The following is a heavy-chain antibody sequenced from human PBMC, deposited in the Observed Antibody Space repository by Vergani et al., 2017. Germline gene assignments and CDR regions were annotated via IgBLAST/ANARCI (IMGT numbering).Heavy chain of an antibody. CDR3: ATFVVVRPELARVFDY. CDR2: IYTSGST. D-gene: IGHD2-21*01. Sequence: QVQLQESGPGLVKPSETLSLTCTVSGGSISSYYWSWIRQPAGKGLEWIGRIYTSGSTNYNPSLKSRVTMSVDTSKNQFSLKLSSVTAADTAVYYCATFVVVRPELARVFDYWGQGTLVTVSS. V-gene: IGHV4-4*07. CDR1: GGSISSYY. J-gene: IGHJ4*02.